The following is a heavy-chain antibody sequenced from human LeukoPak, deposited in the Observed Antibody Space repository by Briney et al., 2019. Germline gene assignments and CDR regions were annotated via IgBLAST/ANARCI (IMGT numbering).Heavy chain of an antibody. J-gene: IGHJ4*02. Sequence: GGSLRLSCAASGFTFDDYGMSWVRQAPGKGLEWVSGINWNGGSTGYADSVKGRFTISRDNAKNSLYLQMNSLRAEDTALYYCARVKTYDSSGYKDYWGQVTLVTVSS. CDR1: GFTFDDYG. V-gene: IGHV3-20*04. CDR3: ARVKTYDSSGYKDY. D-gene: IGHD3-22*01. CDR2: INWNGGST.